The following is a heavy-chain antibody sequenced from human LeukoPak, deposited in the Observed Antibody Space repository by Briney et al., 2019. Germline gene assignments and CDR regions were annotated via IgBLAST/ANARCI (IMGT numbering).Heavy chain of an antibody. Sequence: APVKASCKPALYIVTGYYVHWVRRSAGHQVEGMSWINPKSGDTNYAQKFQGRVTMTRDTSISTASMELSRLRSYATAVYYCARYLKAGLYFDYWGQGTLVTVSS. J-gene: IGHJ4*02. CDR1: LYIVTGYY. CDR3: ARYLKAGLYFDY. V-gene: IGHV1-2*02. CDR2: INPKSGDT. D-gene: IGHD6-19*01.